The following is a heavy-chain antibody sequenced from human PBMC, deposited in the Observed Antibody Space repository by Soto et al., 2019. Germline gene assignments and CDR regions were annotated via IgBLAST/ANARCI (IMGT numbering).Heavy chain of an antibody. V-gene: IGHV3-33*01. Sequence: GGSLRLSFAASGFTFSSYGMHWVRQAPGKGLEWVAVIWYDGSNKYYADSVKGRFTISRDNSKNTLYLQMNSLRAEDTAVYYCARDREYDFWSGYLLDYWGQGT. CDR1: GFTFSSYG. J-gene: IGHJ4*02. D-gene: IGHD3-3*01. CDR3: ARDREYDFWSGYLLDY. CDR2: IWYDGSNK.